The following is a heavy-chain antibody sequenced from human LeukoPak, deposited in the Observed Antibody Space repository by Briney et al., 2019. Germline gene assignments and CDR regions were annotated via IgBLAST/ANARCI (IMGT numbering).Heavy chain of an antibody. CDR3: ARETILCSNGVCCDNWFDP. CDR2: ISGAGHGT. Sequence: PGGSLRLSCAASGFIFRSFTMGWVRQAPGKGLEWVSSISGAGHGTYYADSVKGRFTISRDNSKSTVNLEMNSLRAEDTAVYYCARETILCSNGVCCDNWFDPWGQGTLVTVSS. V-gene: IGHV3-23*01. CDR1: GFIFRSFT. J-gene: IGHJ5*02. D-gene: IGHD2-8*01.